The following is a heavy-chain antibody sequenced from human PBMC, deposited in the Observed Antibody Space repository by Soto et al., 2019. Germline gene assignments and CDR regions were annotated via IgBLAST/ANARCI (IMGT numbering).Heavy chain of an antibody. CDR1: GFTVSGSY. Sequence: EVQLVESGGDWVQPGGSLRLSCVASGFTVSGSYMSWVRQAPGEGLEWVSVMYPDGSRHYADSVKGRFAISRQNSENTVLRPMNGLRTEDTAVYYCAKDRGNDGDGGVDSWGEGTLVTVSS. CDR3: AKDRGNDGDGGVDS. J-gene: IGHJ4*02. V-gene: IGHV3-53*04. D-gene: IGHD4-17*01. CDR2: MYPDGSR.